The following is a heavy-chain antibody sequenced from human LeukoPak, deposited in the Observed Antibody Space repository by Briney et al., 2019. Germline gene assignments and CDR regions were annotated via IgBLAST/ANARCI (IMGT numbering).Heavy chain of an antibody. Sequence: GSSVKVSCKASGYTFTSYGISWVRQAPAQGLEWIGWISAYNGNTNYAQKLQGRVTMTTDTSTSTAYIELRSLRSDDTAVYYSAPYPIPPSHATYYFDYWGQGSLVTVSS. J-gene: IGHJ4*02. CDR2: ISAYNGNT. CDR3: APYPIPPSHATYYFDY. D-gene: IGHD2-2*01. V-gene: IGHV1-18*01. CDR1: GYTFTSYG.